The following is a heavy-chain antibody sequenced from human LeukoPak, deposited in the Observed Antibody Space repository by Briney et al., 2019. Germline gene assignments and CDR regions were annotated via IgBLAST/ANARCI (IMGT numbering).Heavy chain of an antibody. CDR2: INHSGSS. V-gene: IGHV4-34*01. CDR1: DEPFSTYY. Sequence: SETLSLTCAVYDEPFSTYYWTWIRQPPGKGLEWIGHINHSGSSNYNPSLKSRVTISVDTSKNQFSLKLSSVTAADTAVYYCARVATIAVAGTFINNWGQGTLVTVSS. J-gene: IGHJ4*02. CDR3: ARVATIAVAGTFINN. D-gene: IGHD6-19*01.